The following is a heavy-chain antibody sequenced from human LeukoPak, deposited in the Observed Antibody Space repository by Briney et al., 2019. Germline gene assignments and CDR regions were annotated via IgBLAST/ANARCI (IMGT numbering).Heavy chain of an antibody. J-gene: IGHJ5*02. Sequence: SETLSLTCTVSGGSISSSSYYWSWIRQPPGKGLEWIGYIYCSGSTNYNPSLKSRVTISVDTSKNQFSLKLSSVTAADTAVYYCAREPLWFGDPLGWFDPWGQGTLVTVSS. D-gene: IGHD3-10*01. CDR2: IYCSGST. CDR3: AREPLWFGDPLGWFDP. V-gene: IGHV4-61*01. CDR1: GGSISSSSYY.